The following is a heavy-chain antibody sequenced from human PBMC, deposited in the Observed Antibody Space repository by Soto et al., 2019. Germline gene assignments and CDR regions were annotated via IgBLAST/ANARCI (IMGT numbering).Heavy chain of an antibody. V-gene: IGHV4-31*03. CDR1: GGSISSGGYY. Sequence: SETLSLTCTVSGGSISSGGYYWSWIRQHPGKGLEWIGYIYYSGSTYYNPSLKSRVTISVDTSKNQFSLKLSSVTAADTAVYYCARERVVPAAMPGYNWFDPWGQGTLVTVSS. CDR2: IYYSGST. J-gene: IGHJ5*02. D-gene: IGHD2-2*01. CDR3: ARERVVPAAMPGYNWFDP.